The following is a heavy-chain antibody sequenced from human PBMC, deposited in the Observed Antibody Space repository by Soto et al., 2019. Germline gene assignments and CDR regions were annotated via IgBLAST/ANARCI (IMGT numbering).Heavy chain of an antibody. CDR3: ARGLSSSSYYYYYGMDV. V-gene: IGHV1-3*01. J-gene: IGHJ6*02. Sequence: ASVKVSCKASGYTFTSYAMHWVRQAPGQRLEWMGWINAGNGNTKYSQKFQGRVTITRDTSASTAYMELSSLRSEDTAVYYCARGLSSSSYYYYYGMDVWGQGTTVTVS. CDR2: INAGNGNT. CDR1: GYTFTSYA. D-gene: IGHD6-6*01.